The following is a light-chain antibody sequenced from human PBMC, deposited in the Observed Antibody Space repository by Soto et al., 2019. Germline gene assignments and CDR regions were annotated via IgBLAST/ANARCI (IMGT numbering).Light chain of an antibody. CDR1: QSVSSN. CDR2: DAS. Sequence: EIVMTQSPTILSVSPGERATLSCRASQSVSSNLAWYQQKPGQAPRLLIYDASNRATGVPARFSGSGSGTDFTLTISDLEPADFGLYYCQQRLNWPPGFGQGTKVDIK. V-gene: IGKV3-11*01. CDR3: QQRLNWPPG. J-gene: IGKJ1*01.